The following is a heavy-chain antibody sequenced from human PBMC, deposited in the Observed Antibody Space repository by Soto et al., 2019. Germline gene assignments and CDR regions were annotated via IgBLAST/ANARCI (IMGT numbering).Heavy chain of an antibody. Sequence: QVQLVQSGAEVKKPGSSVKVSCKASGGTFSSYATSWVRQAPGQGLEWMGGIIPIFGTANYAQKFQGRVTITADESTSTAYMELSSLRSEDTAVYYCAKVEGYYYGSGSLQWFDPWGQGTLVTVSS. CDR3: AKVEGYYYGSGSLQWFDP. CDR2: IIPIFGTA. D-gene: IGHD3-10*01. V-gene: IGHV1-69*01. CDR1: GGTFSSYA. J-gene: IGHJ5*02.